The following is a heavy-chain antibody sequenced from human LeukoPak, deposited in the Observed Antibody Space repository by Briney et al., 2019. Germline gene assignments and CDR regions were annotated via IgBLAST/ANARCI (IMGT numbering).Heavy chain of an antibody. Sequence: GGSLRLSCAASGVTVSSNYMSWVRQAPGKGREWVSVIYSGGSTYYADSVKGRFTISRDNSKNTLYLQMNSLRAEDTAVYYCARSSLKRQWLIPFDYWGQGTRVTVSS. J-gene: IGHJ4*02. V-gene: IGHV3-53*01. CDR3: ARSSLKRQWLIPFDY. CDR1: GVTVSSNY. D-gene: IGHD6-19*01. CDR2: IYSGGST.